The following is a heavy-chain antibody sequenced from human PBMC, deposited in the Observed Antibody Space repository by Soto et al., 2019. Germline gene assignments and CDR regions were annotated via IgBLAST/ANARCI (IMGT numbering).Heavy chain of an antibody. J-gene: IGHJ3*02. D-gene: IGHD3-22*01. Sequence: GGSLRLSGAASGCTFSSYAMHWVRQAPGKGLEWVAVISYDGSNKYYADSVKGRFTISRDNSKNTLYLQMNSLRAEDTAVYYCARDSYYDSSGPYDAFDIWGQGTMVTVSS. CDR3: ARDSYYDSSGPYDAFDI. CDR1: GCTFSSYA. CDR2: ISYDGSNK. V-gene: IGHV3-30-3*01.